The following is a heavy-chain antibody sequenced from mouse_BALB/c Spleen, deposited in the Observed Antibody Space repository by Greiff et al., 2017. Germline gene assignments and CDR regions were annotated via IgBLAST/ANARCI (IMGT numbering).Heavy chain of an antibody. Sequence: EVMLVESGGDLVKPGGSLKLSCAASGFTFSSYGMSWVRQTPDKRLEWVATISSGGSYTYYPDSVKGRFTISRDNAKNTLYLQMSSLKSEDTAMYYCARSPYGYDAMDYWGQGTSVTVAA. D-gene: IGHD1-2*01. V-gene: IGHV5-6*02. CDR1: GFTFSSYG. CDR3: ARSPYGYDAMDY. J-gene: IGHJ4*01. CDR2: ISSGGSYT.